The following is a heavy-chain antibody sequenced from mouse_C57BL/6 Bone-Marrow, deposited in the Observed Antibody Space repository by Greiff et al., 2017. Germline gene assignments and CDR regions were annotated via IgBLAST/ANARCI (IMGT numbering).Heavy chain of an antibody. D-gene: IGHD2-2*01. CDR3: ARGVTTGFDY. J-gene: IGHJ2*01. V-gene: IGHV1-47*01. CDR2: FHPYNDDT. Sequence: LVESGAELVKPGASVKMSCKASGFTFTTYPIEWMKQNHGQSLEWIGNFHPYNDDTKYNEKFKGKATLTVEKSSSTVSLELSRLTSDDSAVYYCARGVTTGFDYWGQGTTLTVSS. CDR1: GFTFTTYP.